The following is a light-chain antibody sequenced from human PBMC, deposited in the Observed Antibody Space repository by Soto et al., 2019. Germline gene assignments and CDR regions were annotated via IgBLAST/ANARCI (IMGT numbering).Light chain of an antibody. J-gene: IGLJ3*02. CDR3: SSFTSRDTLV. V-gene: IGLV2-14*01. CDR1: SSDIGGYDF. Sequence: SVLTQPASVSGSPGQSITISCTGTSSDIGGYDFVSWYQQHPAKAPRLIISEVTNRPSGVSNRFSGSKSGNTASLTISGLQVEDEADYFCSSFTSRDTLVFGGGTKVTV. CDR2: EVT.